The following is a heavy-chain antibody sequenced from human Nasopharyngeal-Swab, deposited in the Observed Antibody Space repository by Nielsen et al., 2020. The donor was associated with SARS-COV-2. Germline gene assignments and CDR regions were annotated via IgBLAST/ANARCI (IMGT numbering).Heavy chain of an antibody. J-gene: IGHJ5*02. CDR3: ARPYNWNYGWFDP. CDR2: IVPIFGTA. CDR1: GCTFSSYA. D-gene: IGHD1-7*01. Sequence: SVKVSCKASGCTFSSYAISWVRQAPGQGLEWMGGIVPIFGTANYAQKFQGRVTITADESTSTAYMELSSLRSEDTAVYYCARPYNWNYGWFDPWGQGTLVTVSS. V-gene: IGHV1-69*13.